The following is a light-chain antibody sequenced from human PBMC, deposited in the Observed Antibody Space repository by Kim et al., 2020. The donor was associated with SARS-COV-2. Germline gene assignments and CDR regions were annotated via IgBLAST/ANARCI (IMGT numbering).Light chain of an antibody. CDR3: QQYNAFPWT. CDR2: KAS. Sequence: DIQMTQSPSALSASVGDRVTITCRASQSISSWLAWYQQKPGRAPNLLVYKASSLESGVPSRFSGSGSGTEFTLTISSLHPDDSATYYCQQYNAFPWTFGQGTKVDIK. J-gene: IGKJ1*01. CDR1: QSISSW. V-gene: IGKV1-5*03.